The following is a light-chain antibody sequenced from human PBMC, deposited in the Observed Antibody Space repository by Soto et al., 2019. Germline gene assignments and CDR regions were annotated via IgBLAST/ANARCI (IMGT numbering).Light chain of an antibody. CDR1: SIDIAPYNY. CDR3: SSYTSSNNYV. V-gene: IGLV2-14*01. J-gene: IGLJ1*01. CDR2: EVS. Sequence: QSVLAQPASVSGSPGQSLTISCTGTSIDIAPYNYVSWYQQHPGKAPKLIIYEVSYRPSGISNRFSGSKSGNTASLTISGLQAEDEADYYCSSYTSSNNYVFGTGKKVTV.